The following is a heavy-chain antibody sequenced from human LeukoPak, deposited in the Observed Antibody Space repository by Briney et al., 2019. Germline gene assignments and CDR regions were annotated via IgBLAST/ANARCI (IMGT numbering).Heavy chain of an antibody. CDR2: IKQDGSEK. V-gene: IGHV3-7*04. Sequence: GGSLRLSCAASGFTFSSYWMSWVRQAPGKGLEWMANIKQDGSEKYYVDSVKGRFTISRDNAKNSLYLQMNSLRAEDTAVYYCARGTGYDYVWGSYRFDYWGQGTLVTVSS. D-gene: IGHD3-16*02. CDR3: ARGTGYDYVWGSYRFDY. CDR1: GFTFSSYW. J-gene: IGHJ4*02.